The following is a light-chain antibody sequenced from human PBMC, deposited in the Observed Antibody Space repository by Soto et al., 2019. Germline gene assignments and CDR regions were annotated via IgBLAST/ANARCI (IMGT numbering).Light chain of an antibody. V-gene: IGKV3-15*01. J-gene: IGKJ1*01. CDR2: RAS. CDR3: QQYHNVWT. CDR1: HYIYSN. Sequence: EIVMTQSPATLSVSPGERATLSCTASHYIYSNVAWFQQRPGQAPRLRIYRASTRATGTPARFSGSGSGTEITLTITSLQSEDFARHYCQQYHNVWTFVQGTEVEIK.